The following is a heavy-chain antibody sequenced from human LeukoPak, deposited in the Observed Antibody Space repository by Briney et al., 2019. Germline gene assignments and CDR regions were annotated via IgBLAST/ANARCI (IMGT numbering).Heavy chain of an antibody. V-gene: IGHV4-34*01. CDR2: INHSGST. Sequence: SETLSLTCAVYGGSFSGYYWSWIRQPPGKGLEWIGEINHSGSTNYNPSLKSRVTISVDTSKNQFSLKLSSVAAADTAVYYCARQGWFGELLFDYWGQGTLVTVSS. D-gene: IGHD3-10*01. J-gene: IGHJ4*02. CDR1: GGSFSGYY. CDR3: ARQGWFGELLFDY.